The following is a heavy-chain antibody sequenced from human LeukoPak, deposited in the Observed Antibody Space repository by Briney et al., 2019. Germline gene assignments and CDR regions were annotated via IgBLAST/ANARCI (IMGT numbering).Heavy chain of an antibody. CDR1: GYSFTSYW. D-gene: IGHD3-22*01. Sequence: GESLKISCKGSGYSFTSYWIGWVRQMPGKGLEWMGIIYPGDSDTRYSPSFQGQVTISADRSISTAYLQWSSLKASDTAMYYCAKFYYDSSGYYPYFDYWGQGTLVTVSS. V-gene: IGHV5-51*01. CDR2: IYPGDSDT. CDR3: AKFYYDSSGYYPYFDY. J-gene: IGHJ4*02.